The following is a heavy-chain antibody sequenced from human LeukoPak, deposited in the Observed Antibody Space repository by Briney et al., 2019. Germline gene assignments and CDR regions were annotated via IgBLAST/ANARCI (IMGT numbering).Heavy chain of an antibody. J-gene: IGHJ5*02. CDR3: ARGGGGTMIVVVIIS. D-gene: IGHD3-22*01. Sequence: GRSLRLSCAASGFTFSSYAMHWVRQAPGKGLEWVAVISYDGSNKYYADSVKGRFTISRDNSKNTLYLQMNSLRAEDTAVYYCARGGGGTMIVVVIISWGQGTLVTVSS. CDR2: ISYDGSNK. V-gene: IGHV3-30-3*01. CDR1: GFTFSSYA.